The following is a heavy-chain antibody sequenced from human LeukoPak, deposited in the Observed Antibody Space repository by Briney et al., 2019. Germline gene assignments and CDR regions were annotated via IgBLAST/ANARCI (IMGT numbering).Heavy chain of an antibody. V-gene: IGHV3-15*01. J-gene: IGHJ4*02. CDR2: IKRKSDGGTT. CDR3: TTELDIRPNHY. D-gene: IGHD3-22*01. Sequence: GGSLRLSCAASGLTFSNAWMSWVRQAPGKGLEWVGRIKRKSDGGTTDYAAPVKGRFTISRDVSKNTLYLQMNSLKSEDTAVYYCTTELDIRPNHYWGQGTLVTVSS. CDR1: GLTFSNAW.